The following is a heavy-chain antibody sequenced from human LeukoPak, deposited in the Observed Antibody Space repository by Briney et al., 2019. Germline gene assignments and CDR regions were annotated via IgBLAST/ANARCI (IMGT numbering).Heavy chain of an antibody. CDR1: GYTFTSYG. CDR3: ARDGAGITIFGVVTINWFDP. Sequence: ASVKVSCKASGYTFTSYGISWVRQAPGQGLEWMGWISGYNGNTNYAQKFQGRVTMTTDTSTSTAYMELRSLRSDDTAVYYCARDGAGITIFGVVTINWFDPWGQGTLVTVPS. J-gene: IGHJ5*02. V-gene: IGHV1-18*01. CDR2: ISGYNGNT. D-gene: IGHD3-3*01.